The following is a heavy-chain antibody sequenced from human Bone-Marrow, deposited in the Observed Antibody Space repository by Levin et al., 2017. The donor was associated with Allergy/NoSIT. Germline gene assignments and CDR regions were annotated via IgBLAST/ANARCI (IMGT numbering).Heavy chain of an antibody. CDR3: TRGCGGDCLVLDY. CDR1: GFRFGDYA. J-gene: IGHJ4*02. CDR2: IRSQAYGGTT. V-gene: IGHV3-49*04. Sequence: SCTAYGFRFGDYAMSWVRQAPGKGLEWVGFIRSQAYGGTTEYAASVRGRFTISRDDSKSIAYVQMNNLKTEDTAVYYCTRGCGGDCLVLDYWGQGILVTVSS. D-gene: IGHD2-21*02.